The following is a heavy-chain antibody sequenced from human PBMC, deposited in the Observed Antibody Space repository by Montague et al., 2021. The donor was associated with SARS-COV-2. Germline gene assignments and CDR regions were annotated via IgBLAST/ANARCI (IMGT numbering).Heavy chain of an antibody. Sequence: SETLSLTCSVSGGSISSYYWSWIRQSPGKGLEWIGYIFHSGITDYNPSIKSRVTISVDMSKNQFSLQLNSVTAADSAVYYCARTEYNWNDWFDPWGQGTLVTVSS. V-gene: IGHV4-59*13. D-gene: IGHD1-20*01. J-gene: IGHJ5*02. CDR2: IFHSGIT. CDR3: ARTEYNWNDWFDP. CDR1: GGSISSYY.